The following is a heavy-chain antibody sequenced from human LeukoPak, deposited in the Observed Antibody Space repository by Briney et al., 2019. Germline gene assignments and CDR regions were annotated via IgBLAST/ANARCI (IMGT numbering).Heavy chain of an antibody. CDR3: AKDGIRGSHAEYFQH. CDR2: ISGSGGST. J-gene: IGHJ1*01. Sequence: GGSLRLSCAASGFTFSSYAMSWVRQAPGKGLEWVSAISGSGGSTYYADSVKGRFTISRDNSKNTLYLQMNSLRAEDTAVYYCAKDGIRGSHAEYFQHWGQGTLVTVSS. V-gene: IGHV3-23*01. D-gene: IGHD1-26*01. CDR1: GFTFSSYA.